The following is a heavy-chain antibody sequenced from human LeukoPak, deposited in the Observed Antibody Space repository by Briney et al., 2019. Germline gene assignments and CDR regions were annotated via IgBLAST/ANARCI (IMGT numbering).Heavy chain of an antibody. J-gene: IGHJ5*02. CDR3: ARRVPATAPPAWFDP. V-gene: IGHV1-69*06. Sequence: SVKVSCKASGGTFSSYAISWVRQAPGQGLEWMGGIIPIFGTANYAQKFQGRVTITADKSTSTAYMELSSLRSEDTAVYYCARRVPATAPPAWFDPWGKGTLVTVSS. CDR1: GGTFSSYA. D-gene: IGHD2-2*01. CDR2: IIPIFGTA.